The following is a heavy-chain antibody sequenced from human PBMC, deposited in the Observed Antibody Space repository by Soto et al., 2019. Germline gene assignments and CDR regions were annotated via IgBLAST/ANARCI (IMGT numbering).Heavy chain of an antibody. V-gene: IGHV4-59*01. J-gene: IGHJ6*02. CDR3: ARDPGSSALRAYYYYGMDV. CDR2: IYYSGST. CDR1: GGSISSYY. Sequence: SETLSLTCTVSGGSISSYYRSWIRQPPGKGLEWIGYIYYSGSTNYNPSLKSRVTISVDTSKNQFSLKLSSVTAADTAVYYCARDPGSSALRAYYYYGMDVWGQGTTVTVSS. D-gene: IGHD1-26*01.